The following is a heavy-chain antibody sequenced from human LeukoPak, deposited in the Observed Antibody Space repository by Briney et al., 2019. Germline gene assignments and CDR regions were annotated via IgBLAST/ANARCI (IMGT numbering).Heavy chain of an antibody. D-gene: IGHD2-2*01. Sequence: GGSLRLSCAASGFTFSSYWMSWVRQAPGKGLEWGANIKKDGSEKYYVDSVKGRFTISRDNAKNSLYLQMNSLRAEDTAVYYCASTRPAAMFYYYYGMDVWGQGTTVTVSS. V-gene: IGHV3-7*01. CDR3: ASTRPAAMFYYYYGMDV. CDR2: IKKDGSEK. CDR1: GFTFSSYW. J-gene: IGHJ6*02.